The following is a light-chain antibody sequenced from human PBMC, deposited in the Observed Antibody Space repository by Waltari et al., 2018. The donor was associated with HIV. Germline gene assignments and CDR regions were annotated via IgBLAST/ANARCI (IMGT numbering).Light chain of an antibody. Sequence: NFMLTQPHSVSESPAKTVTISCTRSSGSIASQYVPWSQRRPGSSPTTVIYEDNQRPSGVPDRFSGSIDSSSNSASLTISGLKTEDEADYYCQSYDSSNRVVFGGGTKLTVL. CDR1: SGSIASQY. CDR2: EDN. CDR3: QSYDSSNRVV. J-gene: IGLJ2*01. V-gene: IGLV6-57*01.